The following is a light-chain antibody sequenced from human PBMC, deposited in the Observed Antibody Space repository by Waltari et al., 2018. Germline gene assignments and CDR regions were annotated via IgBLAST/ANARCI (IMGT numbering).Light chain of an antibody. V-gene: IGKV3-15*01. J-gene: IGKJ1*01. CDR1: QSVYRH. Sequence: EMVMTQSPATLSVSPGETATLSCRASQSVYRHLAWYQQRPGQAPRLLIYGVSSRATGVPARFSGSGSGTEFTLTISSLQSEDFAVYYCQQAETWPWTCGQGTNVEI. CDR2: GVS. CDR3: QQAETWPWT.